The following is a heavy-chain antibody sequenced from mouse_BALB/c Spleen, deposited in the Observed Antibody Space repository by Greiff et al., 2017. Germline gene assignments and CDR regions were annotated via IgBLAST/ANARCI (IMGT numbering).Heavy chain of an antibody. CDR2: INPYNGAT. Sequence: VQLQQSGPELVKPGASVKISCKASGYSFTGYYMHWVKQSHVKSLEWIGRINPYNGATSYNQNFKDKASLTVDKSSSTAYMELHSLTSEDSAVYYCARGAGFDYSSYYFDYWGQGTTLTVSS. J-gene: IGHJ2*01. CDR3: ARGAGFDYSSYYFDY. D-gene: IGHD1-1*01. CDR1: GYSFTGYY. V-gene: IGHV1-31*01.